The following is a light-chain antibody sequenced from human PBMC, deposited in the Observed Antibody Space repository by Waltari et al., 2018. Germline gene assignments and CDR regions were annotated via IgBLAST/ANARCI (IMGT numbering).Light chain of an antibody. Sequence: QSALTQPASVSGSPGQSITIPCTGTSSYVGAYHYVSWYQQHPGKAPNLIIFDVSNRPSGVSNRFSGSKSGNTASLTISGLQAEDEADYYCSSYISSSTLELFGGGTSLTVL. CDR1: SSYVGAYHY. CDR3: SSYISSSTLEL. V-gene: IGLV2-14*03. J-gene: IGLJ2*01. CDR2: DVS.